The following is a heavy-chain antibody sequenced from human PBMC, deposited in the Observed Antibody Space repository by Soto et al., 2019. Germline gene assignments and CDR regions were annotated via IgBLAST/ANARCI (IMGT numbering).Heavy chain of an antibody. CDR1: GFTFSSYA. J-gene: IGHJ5*02. CDR2: ISYDGSNN. Sequence: QVQLVESGGGLVQPGRSLRLSCAASGFTFSSYAMHWARQAPGKGPEWVAVISYDGSNNYYGDSVKGRFIISRDNSKNMLYLQMNSLRVDDTAVYYCAKNVGYCSGGKCYSGWFDPWGQGTLVIVSS. V-gene: IGHV3-30*18. CDR3: AKNVGYCSGGKCYSGWFDP. D-gene: IGHD2-15*01.